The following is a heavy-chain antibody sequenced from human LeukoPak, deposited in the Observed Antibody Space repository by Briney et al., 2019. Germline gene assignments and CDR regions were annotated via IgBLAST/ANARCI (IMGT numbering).Heavy chain of an antibody. CDR1: GLTFSSYT. CDR2: IDRTSSLI. Sequence: GGSLRLSCAASGLTFSSYTMNWVRQAPGKGLEWVSSIDRTSSLIYYADSVKGRFTISRDNAKNSLYLQMNSLRDEDTAVYYCARWVGTSRYFDYWGQGSLVTVSS. V-gene: IGHV3-21*01. CDR3: ARWVGTSRYFDY. D-gene: IGHD1-26*01. J-gene: IGHJ4*02.